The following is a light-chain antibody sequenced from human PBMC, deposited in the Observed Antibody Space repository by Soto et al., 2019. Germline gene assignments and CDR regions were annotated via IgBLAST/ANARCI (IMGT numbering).Light chain of an antibody. Sequence: QSALTQPASVSGSPGQSITISCTGTSSDVGGYIYVSWPQQHPGTAPKLMIYYVSNRPSGVSNRFSGSKSGNTASLTISGLQAEDEADYYCSSFTSSNTLVFGGGTKLTVL. CDR1: SSDVGGYIY. CDR3: SSFTSSNTLV. J-gene: IGLJ2*01. V-gene: IGLV2-14*01. CDR2: YVS.